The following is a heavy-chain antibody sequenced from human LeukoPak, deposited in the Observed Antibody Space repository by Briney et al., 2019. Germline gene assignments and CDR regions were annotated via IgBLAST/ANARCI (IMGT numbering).Heavy chain of an antibody. CDR1: GFTFSSYW. CDR3: ARVGSGIGAGMDV. J-gene: IGHJ6*02. Sequence: GGSLRLSCAASGFTFSSYWMHWVRQGPGKGLVWVSRINSDGSSTSYADSVKGRFTISRDNAKNTLYVQMNSVRAEDTAVYYCARVGSGIGAGMDVWGQGTTVTVSS. V-gene: IGHV3-74*01. CDR2: INSDGSST. D-gene: IGHD3-10*01.